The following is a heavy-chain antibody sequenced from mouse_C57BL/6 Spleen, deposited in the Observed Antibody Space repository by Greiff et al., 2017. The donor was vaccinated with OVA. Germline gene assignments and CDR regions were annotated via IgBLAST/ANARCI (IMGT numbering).Heavy chain of an antibody. D-gene: IGHD2-4*01. V-gene: IGHV2-2*01. CDR2: IWSGGST. J-gene: IGHJ4*01. Sequence: VMLVESGPGLVQPSQSLSITCTVSGFSLTSYAVHWVRQSPGKGLEWLGVIWSGGSTDYNAAFISRLSISKDNSKSQVFFKMNSLQADDTAIYYCASITTRYAMDYWGQGTSVTVSS. CDR1: GFSLTSYA. CDR3: ASITTRYAMDY.